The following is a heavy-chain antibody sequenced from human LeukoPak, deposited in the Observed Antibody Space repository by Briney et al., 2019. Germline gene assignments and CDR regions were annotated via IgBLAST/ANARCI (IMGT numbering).Heavy chain of an antibody. CDR3: ARDSAFLAFDY. D-gene: IGHD2/OR15-2a*01. CDR1: GGSISGYY. J-gene: IGHJ4*02. Sequence: SETLSLTCTVSGGSISGYYWSWIRQPPGKGLEWIGYIYYSGSTNYNPSLKSRVTISVDTSKNQFSLKLSSVTAADTAVYYCARDSAFLAFDYWGQGTLVTVSS. CDR2: IYYSGST. V-gene: IGHV4-59*01.